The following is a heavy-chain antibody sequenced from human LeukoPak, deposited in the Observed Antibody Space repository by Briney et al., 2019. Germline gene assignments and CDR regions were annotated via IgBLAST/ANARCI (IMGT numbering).Heavy chain of an antibody. CDR3: ARVRTKLSYYYYMDV. CDR1: GGSISSSSYY. J-gene: IGHJ6*03. CDR2: IYYSGST. V-gene: IGHV4-39*07. Sequence: PSETLSLTCTVSGGSISSSSYYWGWIRQPPGKGLEWIGSIYYSGSTYYNPSLKSRVTISVDTSKNQFSLKLSSVTAADTAVYYCARVRTKLSYYYYMDVWGKGTTVTVSS. D-gene: IGHD1-1*01.